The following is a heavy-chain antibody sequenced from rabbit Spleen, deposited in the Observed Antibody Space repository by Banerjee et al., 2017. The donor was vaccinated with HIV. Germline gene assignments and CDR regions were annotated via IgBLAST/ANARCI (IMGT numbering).Heavy chain of an antibody. CDR1: GIDFTNYY. CDR3: ARDLAAWNSGSYAFNL. D-gene: IGHD1-1*01. CDR2: IYAAKGST. Sequence: QEQLKETGGGLVQPGGSLTLSCKASGIDFTNYYISWVRQAPGKGLEWIGIIYAAKGSTYYASWVNGRFTVSKTSSTTVTLRMTSLTGADTATYFCARDLAAWNSGSYAFNLWGPGTLVTVS. J-gene: IGHJ4*01. V-gene: IGHV1S45*01.